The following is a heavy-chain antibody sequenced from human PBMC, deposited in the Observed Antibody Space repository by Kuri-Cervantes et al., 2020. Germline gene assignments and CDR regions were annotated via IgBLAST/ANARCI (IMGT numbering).Heavy chain of an antibody. J-gene: IGHJ4*02. CDR1: GGTFSSYA. Sequence: SVKVSCKTSGGTFSSYAINWVRQAPGQGLEWMGGIIPIFGTANYAQKFQGRVTITTDESTSTAYMELSSLRSEDTAVYYCARLPSPYSGYDSGDDYWGQGTLVTVSS. V-gene: IGHV1-69*05. CDR2: IIPIFGTA. CDR3: ARLPSPYSGYDSGDDY. D-gene: IGHD5-12*01.